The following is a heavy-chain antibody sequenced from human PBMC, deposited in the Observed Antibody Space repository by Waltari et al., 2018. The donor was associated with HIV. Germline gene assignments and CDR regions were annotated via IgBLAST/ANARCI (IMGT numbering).Heavy chain of an antibody. Sequence: VQLVESGGGLVQPGGSLRLSCAASGCTFSSSWMHWVRKDPGKGLGWLPENNIDGTNLNYSEFVNGRFTLSRDNAKTTLFLQMKNLGAEDPAVYYCATGFPLLDYWGQGTLVTVSS. D-gene: IGHD3-10*01. J-gene: IGHJ4*02. CDR3: ATGFPLLDY. V-gene: IGHV3-74*01. CDR1: GCTFSSSW. CDR2: NNIDGTNL.